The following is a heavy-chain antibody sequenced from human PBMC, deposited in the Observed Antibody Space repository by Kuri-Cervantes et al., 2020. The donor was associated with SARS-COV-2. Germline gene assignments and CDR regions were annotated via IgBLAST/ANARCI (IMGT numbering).Heavy chain of an antibody. CDR1: GYTFTSYG. V-gene: IGHV1-18*01. J-gene: IGHJ4*02. Sequence: ASVTVSCKASGYTFTSYGISWVRQAPGQGLEWMGWISAYNGNTNYAQKLQGRVTMTTDTSTSTAYMELRSLRSDDTAVHYCAREAWFGELLGLFDYWGQGTLVTVSS. CDR3: AREAWFGELLGLFDY. CDR2: ISAYNGNT. D-gene: IGHD3-10*01.